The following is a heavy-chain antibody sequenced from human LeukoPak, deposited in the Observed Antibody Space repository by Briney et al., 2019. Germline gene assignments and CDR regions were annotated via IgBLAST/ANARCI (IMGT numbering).Heavy chain of an antibody. Sequence: GRSLRLSCAASGFTFSSYGMHWVRQAPGKGLELVAGISNDGSNKNYADSVKGRFTFSRDDSKNTLYLQMNSLRAEDTAVYYCAKDLYNFGTSPFDYWGQGTLVTVSS. V-gene: IGHV3-30*18. J-gene: IGHJ4*02. D-gene: IGHD1-20*01. CDR2: ISNDGSNK. CDR3: AKDLYNFGTSPFDY. CDR1: GFTFSSYG.